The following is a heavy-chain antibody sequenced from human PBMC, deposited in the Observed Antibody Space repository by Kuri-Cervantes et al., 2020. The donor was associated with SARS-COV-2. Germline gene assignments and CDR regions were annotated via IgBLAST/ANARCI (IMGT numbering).Heavy chain of an antibody. CDR3: ARGGIAAG. CDR2: INPSGGST. CDR1: GYTFTSYG. V-gene: IGHV1-46*01. D-gene: IGHD6-13*01. Sequence: ASVKVSCKASGYTFTSYGISWVRQAPGQGLEWMGIINPSGGSTSYAQKFQGRVTMTRDTSISTAYMELSRLRSDDTAVYYCARGGIAAGWGQGTLVTVSS. J-gene: IGHJ4*02.